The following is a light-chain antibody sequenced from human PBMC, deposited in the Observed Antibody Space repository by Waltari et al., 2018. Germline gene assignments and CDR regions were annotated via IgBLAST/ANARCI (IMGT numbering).Light chain of an antibody. CDR2: GQN. CDR3: SCRENTGFHWV. J-gene: IGLJ3*02. CDR1: SPQSYY. Sequence: SSELTQDPAVSVALGQTVRITCQGDSPQSYYANWHQQKPGQAPILLVFGQNNRPSGIPDRFSGSTSGDTASLTITGARAEDDADYYCSCRENTGFHWVFGGGTKLTVL. V-gene: IGLV3-19*01.